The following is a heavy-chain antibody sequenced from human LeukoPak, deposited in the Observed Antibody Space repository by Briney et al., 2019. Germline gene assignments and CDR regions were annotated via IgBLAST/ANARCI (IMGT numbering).Heavy chain of an antibody. D-gene: IGHD3-22*01. CDR1: GFPFSNYW. CDR2: VNSDGSTT. CDR3: AKEASAYDSSGREYFHH. J-gene: IGHJ1*01. V-gene: IGHV3-74*01. Sequence: QPGGSLRPSCAASGFPFSNYWMHWVRQAPGKGLVWVSRVNSDGSTTNYADSVKGRFTISRDNAENTLYMRMNSLRPEDTAVYYCAKEASAYDSSGREYFHHWGRGTLVTVSS.